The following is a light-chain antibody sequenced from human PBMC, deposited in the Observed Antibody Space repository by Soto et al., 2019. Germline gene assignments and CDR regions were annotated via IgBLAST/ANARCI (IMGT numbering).Light chain of an antibody. CDR1: QSVSSSY. J-gene: IGKJ1*01. Sequence: EIVLTQSPGTLSLSPVERATLSCMASQSVSSSYLAWYQQKPGQAPRLLIYGASSRATGIPDRFSGSGSGTDFTLTISSLQSEDFAVYYCQQYNNWPVFGQGTKVDIK. CDR3: QQYNNWPV. V-gene: IGKV3-20*01. CDR2: GAS.